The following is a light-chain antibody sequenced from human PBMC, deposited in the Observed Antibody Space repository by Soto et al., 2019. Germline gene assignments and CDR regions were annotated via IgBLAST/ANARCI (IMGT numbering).Light chain of an antibody. V-gene: IGKV3-20*01. CDR1: QSVNSDY. Sequence: IVLTQSPVSLSLYPGERATLSCRASQSVNSDYLAWFQQKPGQAPRLLIYGASSRATGIPDRFSGSGSGTDFTLTISRLEPEDFAVYYCQQYGSSPWTFGQGTKVDIK. CDR2: GAS. CDR3: QQYGSSPWT. J-gene: IGKJ1*01.